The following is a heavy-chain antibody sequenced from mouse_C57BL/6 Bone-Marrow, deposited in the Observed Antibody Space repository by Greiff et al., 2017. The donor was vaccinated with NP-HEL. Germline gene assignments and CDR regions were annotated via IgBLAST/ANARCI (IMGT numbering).Heavy chain of an antibody. V-gene: IGHV5-17*01. CDR1: GFTFSDYG. D-gene: IGHD4-1*01. CDR2: ISSGSSTI. J-gene: IGHJ2*01. Sequence: DVMLVESGGGLVKPGGSLKLSCAASGFTFSDYGMHWVRQAPEKGLEWVAYISSGSSTIYYADTVKGRFTISRDNAKNTLFLQMTSLRSEDTAMYYCARGKLGRSFDYWGQGTTLTVSS. CDR3: ARGKLGRSFDY.